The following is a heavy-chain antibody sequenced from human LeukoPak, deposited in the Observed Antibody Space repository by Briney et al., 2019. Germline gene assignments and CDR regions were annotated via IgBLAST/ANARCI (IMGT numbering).Heavy chain of an antibody. CDR3: ARDGEGDYFDWLLSGYYYYYMDV. V-gene: IGHV3-7*01. Sequence: GGSLRLSCAASGFTFSSYWMSWVRQAPGKGLEWVANIKQDGSEKYYVDSVKGRFTISRDNAKNSLYLQMNSLRAEDTAVYYCARDGEGDYFDWLLSGYYYYYMDVWGKGTTVTVSS. CDR2: IKQDGSEK. J-gene: IGHJ6*03. D-gene: IGHD3-9*01. CDR1: GFTFSSYW.